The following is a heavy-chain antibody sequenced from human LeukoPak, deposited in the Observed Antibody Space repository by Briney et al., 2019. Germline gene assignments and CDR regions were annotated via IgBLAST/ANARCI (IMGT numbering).Heavy chain of an antibody. CDR2: IYYSGST. V-gene: IGHV4-59*01. D-gene: IGHD3-10*01. CDR3: ARVYYGSGTSRIYYYYMDV. CDR1: GGSFSGYY. J-gene: IGHJ6*03. Sequence: SETLSLTCAVYGGSFSGYYWSWIRQPPGKGLEWIWYIYYSGSTNYNPSLKSRVTISVDTSKNQFSLKLSSVTAADTAVYYCARVYYGSGTSRIYYYYMDVWGKGTTVTVSS.